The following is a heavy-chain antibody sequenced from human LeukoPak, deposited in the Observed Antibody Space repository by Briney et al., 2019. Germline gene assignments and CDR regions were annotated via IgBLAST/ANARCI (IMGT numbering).Heavy chain of an antibody. J-gene: IGHJ4*02. CDR3: ARLKSTVSIHAYFDS. CDR2: INRSGST. V-gene: IGHV4-34*01. CDR1: GGSSSGYY. Sequence: SETLSLTCAVYGGSSSGYYWSWIRQPPGKGLVWIGEINRSGSTNYNTSLKSRVSISSDTSKNQFSLELSSVTAADTAVYYCARLKSTVSIHAYFDSWGQGTLVTVSS. D-gene: IGHD4-17*01.